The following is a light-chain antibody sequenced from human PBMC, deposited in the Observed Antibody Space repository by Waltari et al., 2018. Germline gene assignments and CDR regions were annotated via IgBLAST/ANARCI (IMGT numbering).Light chain of an antibody. J-gene: IGKJ5*01. CDR2: KAS. CDR1: QSISSW. CDR3: QHYNTYSRSIT. V-gene: IGKV1-5*03. Sequence: DIQMTKSPSTLYASVGDRVTIACRASQSISSWLAWYQQKPGKAPKLLIYKASTLESGVPSRFSGSGSGTEFTLTISSLQPDDFATYYCQHYNTYSRSITFGQGTRLEIQ.